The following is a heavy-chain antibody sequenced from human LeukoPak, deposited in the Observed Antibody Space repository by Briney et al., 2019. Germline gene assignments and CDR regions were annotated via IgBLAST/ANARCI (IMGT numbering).Heavy chain of an antibody. J-gene: IGHJ4*02. V-gene: IGHV4-38-2*02. Sequence: SETLSLTCTVSGYSISSGYYWGWIRQPPGKGLEWIGNIYPTGSTYYNPSLKSRVTISVDTSKNLFSLKLSSVTAADTAVYYCARLTGYMIEDYFDYWGQGTLVTVSS. CDR3: ARLTGYMIEDYFDY. D-gene: IGHD3-22*01. CDR2: IYPTGST. CDR1: GYSISSGYY.